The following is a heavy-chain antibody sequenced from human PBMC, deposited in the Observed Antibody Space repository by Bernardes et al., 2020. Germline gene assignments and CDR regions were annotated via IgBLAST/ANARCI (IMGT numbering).Heavy chain of an antibody. CDR1: GGSISSGGYS. CDR3: ARADCSGGSCYGAGYWFDP. CDR2: IYHSGST. Sequence: SETLSLTCAVSGGSISSGGYSWSWIRQPPGKGLEWIGYIYHSGSTYYNPSLKSRVTISVDRSKNQFSLKLSSVTAADTAVYYCARADCSGGSCYGAGYWFDPWGQGTLVTVSS. V-gene: IGHV4-30-2*01. D-gene: IGHD2-15*01. J-gene: IGHJ5*02.